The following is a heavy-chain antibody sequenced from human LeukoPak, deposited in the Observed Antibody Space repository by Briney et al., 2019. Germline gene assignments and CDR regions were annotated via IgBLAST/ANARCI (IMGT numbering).Heavy chain of an antibody. J-gene: IGHJ4*02. CDR3: ASTGYSSGWYNFDY. CDR1: GGSISSSNW. V-gene: IGHV4-4*02. Sequence: SETLSLTCAVSGGSISSSNWWSWVRQPPGKGLEWIGEIYHSGSTNYNPSLKSRVTISVDKSKNQFSLKLSSVTAADTAVYYCASTGYSSGWYNFDYWGQGTPVTVSS. CDR2: IYHSGST. D-gene: IGHD6-19*01.